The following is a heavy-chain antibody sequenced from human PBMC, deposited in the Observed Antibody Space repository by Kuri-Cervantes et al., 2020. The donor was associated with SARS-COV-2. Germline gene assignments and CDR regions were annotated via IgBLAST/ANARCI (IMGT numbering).Heavy chain of an antibody. CDR3: ARDGVGGVAMTAKIDY. D-gene: IGHD3-3*01. CDR1: GFTLSSYA. V-gene: IGHV3-30*04. CDR2: ILYDGRNK. Sequence: GGSLRLSCEASGFTLSSYAMHWVRQAPGKGLEGVAGILYDGRNKYYADSVKGRLTISKVNSRNTLYLQMNSLRDEDTAVYYCARDGVGGVAMTAKIDYWGQGTRVTVSS. J-gene: IGHJ4*02.